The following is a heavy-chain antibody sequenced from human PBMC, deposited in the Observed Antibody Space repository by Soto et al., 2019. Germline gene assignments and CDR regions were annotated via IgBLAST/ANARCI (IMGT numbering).Heavy chain of an antibody. Sequence: GGSLRLSCAASGFTFSSYSMNWVRQAPGKGLEWVSSISSSSSYIYYADSVKGRFTISRDNAKNSLYLQMNSLRAEDTAVYYCARDWRFIAARPGYYYGMDVWGQGTTVTVSS. V-gene: IGHV3-21*01. D-gene: IGHD6-6*01. J-gene: IGHJ6*02. CDR2: ISSSSSYI. CDR1: GFTFSSYS. CDR3: ARDWRFIAARPGYYYGMDV.